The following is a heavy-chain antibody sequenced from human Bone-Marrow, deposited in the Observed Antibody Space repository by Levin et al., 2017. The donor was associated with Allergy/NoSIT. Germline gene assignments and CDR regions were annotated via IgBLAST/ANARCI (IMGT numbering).Heavy chain of an antibody. CDR2: NYYSGSY. V-gene: IGHV4-30-4*01. D-gene: IGHD1-26*01. J-gene: IGHJ3*01. CDR3: VRDVKDSVGTAF. CDR1: GGFIAGSDSY. Sequence: SQTLSLTCTVSGGFIAGSDSYWSWVRQSPGKGLEWIGYNYYSGSYYYSPSLESRVTISVDLSRNQFFLRLTSVTAADTAVYYCVRDVKDSVGTAFWGQGTTVTVSS.